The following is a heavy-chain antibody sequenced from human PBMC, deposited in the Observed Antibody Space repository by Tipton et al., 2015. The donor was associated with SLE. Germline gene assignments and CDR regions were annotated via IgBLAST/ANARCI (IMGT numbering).Heavy chain of an antibody. Sequence: TLSLTCTVSGASISATTYYWGWIRQPPGKGLEWIGRIYFNGNPYYNPSLKSRVTISVDTAKNQFSLKLNSVIAADTAVYLWARHLSPFSSLSGIYFDEWGQGTLATVSS. J-gene: IGHJ4*02. CDR2: IYFNGNP. CDR1: GASISATTYY. V-gene: IGHV4-39*01. D-gene: IGHD2-2*01. CDR3: ARHLSPFSSLSGIYFDE.